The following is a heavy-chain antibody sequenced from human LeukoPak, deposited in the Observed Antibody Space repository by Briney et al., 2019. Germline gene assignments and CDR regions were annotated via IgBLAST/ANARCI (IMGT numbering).Heavy chain of an antibody. CDR1: GGSFSGYY. D-gene: IGHD3-10*01. J-gene: IGHJ6*04. V-gene: IGHV4-34*01. CDR2: INHSGST. CDR3: ARDTSMVRGVIIKPPGGMDV. Sequence: PSETLSLTCAVYGGSFSGYYWSWIRQPPGKGLEWIGEINHSGSTNYNPSLKSRVTISVDTSKNQFSLKLSSVTAADTAAYYCARDTSMVRGVIIKPPGGMDVWGKGTTVTVSS.